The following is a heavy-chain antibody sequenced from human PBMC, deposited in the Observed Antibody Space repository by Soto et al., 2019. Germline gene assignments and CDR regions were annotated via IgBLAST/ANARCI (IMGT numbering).Heavy chain of an antibody. CDR3: AHSLGGEQQLGASAEYFQH. V-gene: IGHV2-5*01. J-gene: IGHJ1*01. Sequence: SGPTLVKPTQTLTLTCTFSGFSLSTSGVGVGWIRQPPGKALEWLALIYWNDDKRYSPSLKSRLTITKDTSKNQVVLTMTNMDPVDTATYYCAHSLGGEQQLGASAEYFQHWGQGTLVTVSS. CDR1: GFSLSTSGVG. CDR2: IYWNDDK. D-gene: IGHD6-13*01.